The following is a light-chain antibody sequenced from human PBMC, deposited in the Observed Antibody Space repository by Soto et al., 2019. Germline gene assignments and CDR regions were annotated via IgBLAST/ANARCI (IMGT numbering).Light chain of an antibody. CDR3: QQYNTYPTWT. V-gene: IGKV1-5*03. CDR2: KAS. CDR1: QSISSW. J-gene: IGKJ1*01. Sequence: DIPMTQSPSTLSASVGDRVTITCRASQSISSWLAWYQQKPGKAPKLLIYKASSLETGVPSRFSGSGAGTEFTPTISSLQPDDFATYHCQQYNTYPTWTFGQGTKVEIK.